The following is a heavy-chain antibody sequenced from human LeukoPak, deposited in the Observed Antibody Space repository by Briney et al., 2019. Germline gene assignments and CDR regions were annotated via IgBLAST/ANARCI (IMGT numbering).Heavy chain of an antibody. V-gene: IGHV4-34*01. J-gene: IGHJ5*02. Sequence: SETLSLTCAVYGGSFSGYYWSWIRQPPGKGLEWVGEINHSGSTNYNPSLKSRVTISVDTSKNQFSLKLGSVTAADTAVYYCAKSPWQLVRPDWFDPWGQGTLVTVSS. CDR1: GGSFSGYY. CDR2: INHSGST. D-gene: IGHD6-6*01. CDR3: AKSPWQLVRPDWFDP.